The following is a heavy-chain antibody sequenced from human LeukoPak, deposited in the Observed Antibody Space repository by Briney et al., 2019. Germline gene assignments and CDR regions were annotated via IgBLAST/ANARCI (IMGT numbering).Heavy chain of an antibody. CDR3: ARDLGPGSGSYYNLDAFDI. D-gene: IGHD3-10*01. Sequence: ASVKVSCKASGYTFTSYDINWVRQATGQGLEWMGWMNPNSGNTGYAQKFQGRVTMTRNTSISTAYMELSSLRSEDTAVYYCARDLGPGSGSYYNLDAFDIWGQGTMVTVSS. CDR1: GYTFTSYD. CDR2: MNPNSGNT. J-gene: IGHJ3*02. V-gene: IGHV1-8*01.